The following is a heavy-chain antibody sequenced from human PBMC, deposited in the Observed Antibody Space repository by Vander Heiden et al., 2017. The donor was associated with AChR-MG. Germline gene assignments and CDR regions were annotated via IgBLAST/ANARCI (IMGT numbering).Heavy chain of an antibody. CDR2: ISGSGGST. CDR1: GFPFSSYA. D-gene: IGHD1-26*01. J-gene: IGHJ6*02. CDR3: AKQEVGATHNFYYYYGMDV. Sequence: EVQLLESGGGLVQPRGSLRLSCAASGFPFSSYAMGWVRQAPGKGLEWVSAISGSGGSTYYADSVKGRFTISRDNSKNTLYLQMNSLRAEDTAVYYCAKQEVGATHNFYYYYGMDVWGQGTTVTVSS. V-gene: IGHV3-23*01.